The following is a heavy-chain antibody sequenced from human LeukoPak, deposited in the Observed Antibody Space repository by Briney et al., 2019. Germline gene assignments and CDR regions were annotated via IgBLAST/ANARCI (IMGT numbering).Heavy chain of an antibody. CDR2: IYHSGST. CDR1: GGSLSGYY. V-gene: IGHV4-30-2*01. J-gene: IGHJ5*02. Sequence: SETLSLTCTVSGGSLSGYYWGWIRQPPGKGLEWIGYIYHSGSTYYNPSLKSRVTISVDRSKNQFSLKLSSVTAADTAVYYCARDLAGYGWFDPWGQGTLVTVSS. CDR3: ARDLAGYGWFDP. D-gene: IGHD5-18*01.